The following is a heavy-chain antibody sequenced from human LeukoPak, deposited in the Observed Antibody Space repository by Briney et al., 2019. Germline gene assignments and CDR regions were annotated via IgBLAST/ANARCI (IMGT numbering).Heavy chain of an antibody. CDR3: ARDFPTVNYYGSGAPPRPSDY. J-gene: IGHJ4*02. CDR2: INTNTGNP. CDR1: GYTFTSYA. V-gene: IGHV7-4-1*02. Sequence: ASVKVSCKASGYTFTSYAMNWVRQAPGQGLEWMGWINTNTGNPTYAQGFTGRFVFSLDTSVSTAYLQISSLKAEDAAVYYCARDFPTVNYYGSGAPPRPSDYWGQGTLVTVSS. D-gene: IGHD3-10*01.